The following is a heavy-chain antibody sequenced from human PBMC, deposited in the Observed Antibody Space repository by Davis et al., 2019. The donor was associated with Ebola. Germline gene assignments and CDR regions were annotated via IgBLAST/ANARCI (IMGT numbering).Heavy chain of an antibody. CDR3: ARDASSYYDYIWGSYTYDY. V-gene: IGHV3-30-3*01. D-gene: IGHD3-16*01. J-gene: IGHJ4*02. CDR1: RFLFSNSV. Sequence: PGGSLRLSCTASRFLFSNSVMHWVRQAPGKGLEWVAAISYNGDKTYYVDSVRGRFTISRDNAKNSLYLQMNSLRAEDTAVYYCARDASSYYDYIWGSYTYDYWGQGTLVTVSS. CDR2: ISYNGDKT.